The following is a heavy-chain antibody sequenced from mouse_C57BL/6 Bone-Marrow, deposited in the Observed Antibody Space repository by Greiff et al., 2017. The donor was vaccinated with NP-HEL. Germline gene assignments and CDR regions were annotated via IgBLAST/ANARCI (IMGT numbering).Heavy chain of an antibody. CDR2: IYPGDGDT. D-gene: IGHD2-2*01. J-gene: IGHJ4*01. V-gene: IGHV1-82*01. CDR3: ARRGLRHYAMDY. CDR1: GYAFSSSW. Sequence: QVQLQQSGPELVKPGASVKISCKASGYAFSSSWMNWVKQRPGKGLEWIGRIYPGDGDTNYNGKFKGKATLTADKSSSTAYMQLSSLTSEYSAVYFCARRGLRHYAMDYWGQGTSVTVSS.